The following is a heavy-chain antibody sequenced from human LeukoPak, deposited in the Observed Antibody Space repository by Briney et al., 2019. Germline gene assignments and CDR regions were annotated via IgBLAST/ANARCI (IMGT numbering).Heavy chain of an antibody. CDR1: GYTFTSYD. CDR2: MNPNSGNT. Sequence: ASVKVSCKASGYTFTSYDINWVRQATGQGLEWMGWMNPNSGNTGYAQKFQGRVTKTRNTSISTAYMELSSLRSEDTAVYYCARVFGRSYYYGMDVWGQGTTVTVSS. V-gene: IGHV1-8*01. J-gene: IGHJ6*02. D-gene: IGHD3-3*01. CDR3: ARVFGRSYYYGMDV.